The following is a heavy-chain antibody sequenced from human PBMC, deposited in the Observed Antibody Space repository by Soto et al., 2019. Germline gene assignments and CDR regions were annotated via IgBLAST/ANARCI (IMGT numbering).Heavy chain of an antibody. CDR2: IIPIFGTA. CDR1: GATFTSYA. J-gene: IGHJ4*02. CDR3: ASLRYSSGWYFGGSDY. Sequence: GASSKFSCKASGATFTSYAIRWVRQAPGQGLEWMGGIIPIFGTANYAQKFQGRVTITADESTSTAYMELSSLRSEDTAVYYCASLRYSSGWYFGGSDYWGQGALVTVSS. D-gene: IGHD6-19*01. V-gene: IGHV1-69*13.